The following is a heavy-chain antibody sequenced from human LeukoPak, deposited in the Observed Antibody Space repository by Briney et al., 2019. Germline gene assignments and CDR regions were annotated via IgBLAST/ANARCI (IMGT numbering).Heavy chain of an antibody. CDR3: ARDSGSYLDY. CDR1: GGSLSSYY. J-gene: IGHJ4*02. Sequence: SETLSLTCTVSGGSLSSYYWSWIRQPPGKGLEWIGRIYTSVSTNYNPSLTSRVTMSVDTSKNQFSLKLSSVIAADTAVYYCARDSGSYLDYWGQGTLVTVSS. CDR2: IYTSVST. V-gene: IGHV4-4*07. D-gene: IGHD1-26*01.